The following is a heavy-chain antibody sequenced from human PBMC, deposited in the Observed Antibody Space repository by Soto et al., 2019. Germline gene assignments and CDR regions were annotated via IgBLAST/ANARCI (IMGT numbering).Heavy chain of an antibody. J-gene: IGHJ6*02. V-gene: IGHV4-34*01. Sequence: PSETLSLTCAVYGGSFSGYYWSWIRQPPGKGLEWIGEINHSGSTNYNPSLKSRVTISVDTSKNQFSLKLSSVTAADTAVYYCARGLYKYYYYGMDVWGQGTTVTVS. CDR2: INHSGST. D-gene: IGHD1-1*01. CDR3: ARGLYKYYYYGMDV. CDR1: GGSFSGYY.